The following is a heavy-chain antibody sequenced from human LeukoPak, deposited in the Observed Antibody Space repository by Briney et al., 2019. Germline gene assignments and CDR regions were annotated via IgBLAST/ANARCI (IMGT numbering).Heavy chain of an antibody. CDR3: ARELLWFGRGVLDY. V-gene: IGHV3-48*03. J-gene: IGHJ4*02. D-gene: IGHD3-10*01. CDR2: ISSSGSTI. Sequence: GGSLRLSCAASGFTFSSYEMNWVRQAPGKGLEWVSYISSSGSTIYYADSVKGRFTISRDNAKNSLYLQMNSLRAEDTAVYYCARELLWFGRGVLDYWGQGTLVTVSS. CDR1: GFTFSSYE.